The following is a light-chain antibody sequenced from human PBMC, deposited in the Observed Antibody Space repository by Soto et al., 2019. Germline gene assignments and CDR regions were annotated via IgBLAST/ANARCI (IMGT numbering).Light chain of an antibody. Sequence: EIVLTQSPATLSSFPGDRVTLSCRASQSVANNYLAWYQQRPGQAPRLVIYDASSRATGIPDRFSASGSGTDFTLTISRLEPEDFAVYFCQQYSASPLTFGQGTKVDIK. CDR1: QSVANNY. J-gene: IGKJ1*01. V-gene: IGKV3-20*01. CDR3: QQYSASPLT. CDR2: DAS.